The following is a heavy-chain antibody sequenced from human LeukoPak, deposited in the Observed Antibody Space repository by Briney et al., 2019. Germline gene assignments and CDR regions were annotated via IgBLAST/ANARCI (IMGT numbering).Heavy chain of an antibody. V-gene: IGHV3-7*01. CDR1: GFTFSSYW. CDR2: IKQDGSEK. D-gene: IGHD3-22*01. J-gene: IGHJ3*02. CDR3: ARVFYYGSTGTDAFDI. Sequence: GGSLRLSCAASGFTFSSYWMSWVRQAPGKGLEWVANIKQDGSEKYYVDSVKGRFTISRDNAKNSLYLQMNSLRAEDTAVYYCARVFYYGSTGTDAFDIWGQGTMVTVSS.